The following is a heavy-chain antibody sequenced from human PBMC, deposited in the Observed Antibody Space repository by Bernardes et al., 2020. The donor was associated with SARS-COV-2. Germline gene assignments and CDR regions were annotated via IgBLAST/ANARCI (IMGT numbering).Heavy chain of an antibody. CDR1: GFTVSSNY. D-gene: IGHD3-3*01. CDR3: ARDNYDDFWSGYIDY. V-gene: IGHV3-53*04. CDR2: IYSGGST. J-gene: IGHJ4*02. Sequence: GGSLRLSCAASGFTVSSNYMSWVRQAPGKGLEWVSVIYSGGSTYYADSVKGRFTISRHNSKNTLYLQMNSLRAEDTAVYYCARDNYDDFWSGYIDYWGQGTLVTVSS.